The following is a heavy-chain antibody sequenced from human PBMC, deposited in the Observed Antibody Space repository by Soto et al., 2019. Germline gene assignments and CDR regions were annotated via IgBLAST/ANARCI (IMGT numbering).Heavy chain of an antibody. V-gene: IGHV3-53*01. CDR3: ARPGYYYGSDYGMDV. CDR1: GLTVSSNY. CDR2: IYSGGST. D-gene: IGHD3-10*01. J-gene: IGHJ6*02. Sequence: GSLRLSCAASGLTVSSNYMSWVRQAPGKGLEWVSVIYSGGSTYYADSVKGRFTISRDNSKNTLYLQMNSLRAEDTAVYYCARPGYYYGSDYGMDVWGQGTTVTVSS.